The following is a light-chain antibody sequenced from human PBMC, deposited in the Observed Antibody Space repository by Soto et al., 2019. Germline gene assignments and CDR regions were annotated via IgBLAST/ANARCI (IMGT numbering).Light chain of an antibody. CDR1: QSISSS. V-gene: IGKV1-39*01. Sequence: DIQMTQSPSSLSASVGDRVTITCRASQSISSSLNWYQQKPGKAPDLLIYAASNLQSGVPARFSGSGSGTDFTLTISGLQPEDFASYYCQQSYSSPQMYTFGQGTKLEIK. CDR3: QQSYSSPQMYT. CDR2: AAS. J-gene: IGKJ2*01.